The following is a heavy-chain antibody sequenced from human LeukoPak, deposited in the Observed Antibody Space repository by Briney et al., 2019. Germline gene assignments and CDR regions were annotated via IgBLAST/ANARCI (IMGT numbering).Heavy chain of an antibody. Sequence: SETLSLTCAVYGGSFSDYWWTWLRQSPGKGLEWIGEVNHSGRTNYNPSLTSRVTISVDTSKNQFSLKLSSVPAADTAVYYCARALDDSSGYSNYNWFDPWGQGTLVTVSS. CDR3: ARALDDSSGYSNYNWFDP. J-gene: IGHJ5*02. V-gene: IGHV4-34*01. CDR2: VNHSGRT. CDR1: GGSFSDYW. D-gene: IGHD3-22*01.